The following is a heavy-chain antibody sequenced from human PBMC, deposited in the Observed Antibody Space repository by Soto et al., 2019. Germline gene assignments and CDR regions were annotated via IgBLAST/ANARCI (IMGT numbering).Heavy chain of an antibody. V-gene: IGHV1-8*01. CDR2: MNPNSGNT. Sequence: GASVKVSCKASGYTFTSYDINWVRQATGQGLEWMGWMNPNSGNTGYAQKFQGRVTMTRNTSISTAYMELSSLRSEDTAVYYCARAVVPASRVTWFDPWGQGTMVTVYS. J-gene: IGHJ5*02. CDR1: GYTFTSYD. D-gene: IGHD2-2*01. CDR3: ARAVVPASRVTWFDP.